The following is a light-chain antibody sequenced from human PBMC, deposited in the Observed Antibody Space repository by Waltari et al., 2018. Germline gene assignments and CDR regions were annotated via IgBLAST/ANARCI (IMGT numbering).Light chain of an antibody. CDR2: DVT. Sequence: QSALTQPASVSGSLGQSLTISCPGTSSDVGSYNHFSWYQQYPGKAPQVIILDVTYRPSGVSNRFSGSKSGNTASLTISGLQAEDEATYYCSSFTITYTFVFGTGTKVTVL. CDR3: SSFTITYTFV. J-gene: IGLJ1*01. V-gene: IGLV2-14*03. CDR1: SSDVGSYNH.